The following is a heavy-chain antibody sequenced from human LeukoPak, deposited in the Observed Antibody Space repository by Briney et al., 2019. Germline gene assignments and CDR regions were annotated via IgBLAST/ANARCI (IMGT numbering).Heavy chain of an antibody. D-gene: IGHD6-13*01. V-gene: IGHV3-30*02. CDR2: IRYDGSNK. Sequence: GGSLRLSCAASGFTFSSYGMHWVRQAPGKGLEWVAFIRYDGSNKYYADSVKGRFAISRDNPKNTLYLQMNSLRAEDTAVYYCAKDSSSWYLISNWFDPWGQGTLVTVSS. CDR1: GFTFSSYG. CDR3: AKDSSSWYLISNWFDP. J-gene: IGHJ5*02.